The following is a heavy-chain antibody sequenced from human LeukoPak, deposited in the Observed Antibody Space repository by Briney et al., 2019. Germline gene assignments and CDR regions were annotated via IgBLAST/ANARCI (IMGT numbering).Heavy chain of an antibody. CDR2: ISYDGSNK. J-gene: IGHJ4*02. CDR1: GFTFSSYG. CDR3: AKARMIQLWLPYY. Sequence: GGSLRLSCAASGFTFSSYGMHWVRQAPGKGLEWVAVISYDGSNKYYADSVKGRFTISRDNSKNTLYLQMNSLRAEDTAVYYCAKARMIQLWLPYYWGQGTLVTVSS. V-gene: IGHV3-30*18. D-gene: IGHD5-18*01.